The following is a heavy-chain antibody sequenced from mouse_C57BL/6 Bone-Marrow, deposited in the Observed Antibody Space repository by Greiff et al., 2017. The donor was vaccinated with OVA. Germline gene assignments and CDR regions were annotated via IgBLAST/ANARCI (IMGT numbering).Heavy chain of an antibody. CDR3: TGGNYLYFDV. D-gene: IGHD2-1*01. CDR1: GYTFTSYW. V-gene: IGHV1-5*01. J-gene: IGHJ1*03. Sequence: VQLQQSGTVLARPGASVKMSCKTSGYTFTSYWMHWVKQRPGQGLEWIGAIYPGNSDTSYNQKFKGKANLTAVTSASTAYMELSSLTNEDSAVYYCTGGNYLYFDVWGTGTTVTVSS. CDR2: IYPGNSDT.